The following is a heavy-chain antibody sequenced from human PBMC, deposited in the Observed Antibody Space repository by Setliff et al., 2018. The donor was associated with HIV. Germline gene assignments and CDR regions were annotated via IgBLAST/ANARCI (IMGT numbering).Heavy chain of an antibody. CDR2: MNPNSGNT. V-gene: IGHV1-8*02. CDR1: GYTFTSYD. Sequence: ASVKVSCKASGYTFTSYDINWVRQATGQGLEWMGWMNPNSGNTGYAQKFQGRVTMTRNTSISTAYMELSSLRSEDTAVYYCARVFVLPDIVVVLDAFDIWGQGTMVTVSS. J-gene: IGHJ3*02. CDR3: ARVFVLPDIVVVLDAFDI. D-gene: IGHD2-21*01.